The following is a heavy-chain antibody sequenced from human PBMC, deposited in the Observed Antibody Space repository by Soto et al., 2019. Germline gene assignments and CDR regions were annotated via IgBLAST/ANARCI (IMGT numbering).Heavy chain of an antibody. Sequence: PSETLSLTCTVSGGSISSSSYYWGWIRHPPGKGLEWIGSIYYSGSTYYNPSLKSRVTISVDTSKNQFSLKLSSVTAADTAVYYCARLYYYDSSGYYRYNWFDPWGQGTLVTVSS. CDR2: IYYSGST. J-gene: IGHJ5*02. V-gene: IGHV4-39*01. CDR3: ARLYYYDSSGYYRYNWFDP. CDR1: GGSISSSSYY. D-gene: IGHD3-22*01.